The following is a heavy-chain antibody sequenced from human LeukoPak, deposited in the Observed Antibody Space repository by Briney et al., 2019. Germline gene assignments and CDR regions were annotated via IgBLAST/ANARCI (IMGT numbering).Heavy chain of an antibody. CDR3: ATPLSSGWYVY. D-gene: IGHD6-19*01. Sequence: ASVKVSCKASGYTFTSYYMHWVRQAPGQGLEWMGIINPSGGSTSYAQKFQGWVTMTRDTSISTAYMELSRLRSDDTAVYYCATPLSSGWYVYWGQGTLVTVSS. J-gene: IGHJ4*02. CDR2: INPSGGST. CDR1: GYTFTSYY. V-gene: IGHV1-46*01.